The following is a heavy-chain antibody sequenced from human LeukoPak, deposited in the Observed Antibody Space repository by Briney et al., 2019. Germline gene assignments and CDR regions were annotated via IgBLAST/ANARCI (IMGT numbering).Heavy chain of an antibody. J-gene: IGHJ3*02. CDR3: ARVNIVVVPAAMTTPFGAFDI. V-gene: IGHV4-4*07. D-gene: IGHD2-2*01. CDR1: GGSISSYY. CDR2: IYTSGST. Sequence: SETLSLTCTVSGGSISSYYWSWIRQPAGKGLEWIGRIYTSGSTNYNPSLKSRVTMSVDTSKNQFSLKLSSVTAADTAVYYCARVNIVVVPAAMTTPFGAFDIWGQGTMVTVPS.